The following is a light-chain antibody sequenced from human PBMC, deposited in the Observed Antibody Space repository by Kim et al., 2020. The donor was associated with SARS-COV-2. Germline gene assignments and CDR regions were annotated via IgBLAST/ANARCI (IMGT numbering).Light chain of an antibody. CDR1: TGAVTSNYY. J-gene: IGLJ2*01. CDR2: ATI. Sequence: QTVVTQEPSLTVSPGGTVTLTCASSTGAVTSNYYPNWFQQKPGQAPRPLIYATIHKYCWTPAHFSASLLGGKAALTLSGVQPEDEAEYYCLLYYGGAVAFGGGTQLTVL. CDR3: LLYYGGAVA. V-gene: IGLV7-43*01.